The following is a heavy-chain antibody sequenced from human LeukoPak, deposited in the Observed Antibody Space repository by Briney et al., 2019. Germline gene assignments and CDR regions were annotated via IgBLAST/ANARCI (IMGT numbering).Heavy chain of an antibody. Sequence: MSSETLSLTCAVYGGSFSGYYWSWIRQPPGKGLEWIGEINHSGSTNYNPSLKSRVTISVDTSKNQFSLKLSSVTAADTAVYYCARGRSVGYSYGYQKYYYYGMDVWGQGTTVTVSS. CDR3: ARGRSVGYSYGYQKYYYYGMDV. J-gene: IGHJ6*02. CDR1: GGSFSGYY. D-gene: IGHD5-18*01. CDR2: INHSGST. V-gene: IGHV4-34*01.